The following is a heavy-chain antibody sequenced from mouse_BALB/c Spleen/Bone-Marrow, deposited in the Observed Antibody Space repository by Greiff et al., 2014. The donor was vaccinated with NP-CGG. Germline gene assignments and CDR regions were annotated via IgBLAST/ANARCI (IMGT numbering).Heavy chain of an antibody. CDR3: TKPSFYYGSSYWYFDV. V-gene: IGHV14-3*02. Sequence: DVKLVESGAELVKPGASVKLSCTASGFNIQDTFMHWVKQRPEQGLEWIGRIDPANGDTKYDPKFQGKATITADTSSNTAYLQLSSLTSEDTAVYYCTKPSFYYGSSYWYFDVWGAGTTVTVSS. D-gene: IGHD1-1*01. CDR2: IDPANGDT. CDR1: GFNIQDTF. J-gene: IGHJ1*01.